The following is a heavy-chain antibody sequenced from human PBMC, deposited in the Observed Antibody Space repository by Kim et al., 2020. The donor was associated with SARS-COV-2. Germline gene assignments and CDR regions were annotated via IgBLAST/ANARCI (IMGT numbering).Heavy chain of an antibody. V-gene: IGHV4-34*01. CDR2: ITPSGST. J-gene: IGHJ4*02. CDR3: ARGGY. Sequence: SETLSLTCVVYGGSFSGYYLGWIRQPPGKGLESIGEITPSGSTNYNPSLKSRVTISVDTSKNQFSLNLYSVTAADTAVYYCARGGYWGQGTLVIVSP. CDR1: GGSFSGYY.